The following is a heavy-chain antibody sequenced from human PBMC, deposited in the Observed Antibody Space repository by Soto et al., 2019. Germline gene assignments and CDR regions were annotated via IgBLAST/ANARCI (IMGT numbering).Heavy chain of an antibody. Sequence: QVQLVQSGAEVKKPGASVKVSCKASGYTFTSYAMHWVRQAPGQRLEWMGWINAGNGNTKYSQMFXGXXTITRDTSAXTXXXEXXSLRSEETAVYYCASSYYYDSSGYSSLYYYYGMDVWGQGTTVTVSS. J-gene: IGHJ6*02. CDR2: INAGNGNT. D-gene: IGHD3-22*01. CDR3: ASSYYYDSSGYSSLYYYYGMDV. V-gene: IGHV1-3*01. CDR1: GYTFTSYA.